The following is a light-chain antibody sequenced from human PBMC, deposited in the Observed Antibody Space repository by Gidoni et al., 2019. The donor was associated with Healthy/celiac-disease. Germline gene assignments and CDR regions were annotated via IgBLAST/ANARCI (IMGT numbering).Light chain of an antibody. V-gene: IGKV1-17*02. Sequence: RVTITCRASQSIRNDLGWYQQQPGKAPKRLIYVASNLQSGVPSRFSGGGAGTEFTRTITNLQPEDFATYYCLQHNSYPWTFXQXTKVEIK. CDR3: LQHNSYPWT. J-gene: IGKJ1*01. CDR1: QSIRND. CDR2: VAS.